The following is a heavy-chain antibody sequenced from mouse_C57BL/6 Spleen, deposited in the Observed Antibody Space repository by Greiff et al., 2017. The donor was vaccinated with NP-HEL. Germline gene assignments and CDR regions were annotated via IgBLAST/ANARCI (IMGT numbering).Heavy chain of an antibody. J-gene: IGHJ2*01. Sequence: EVKLQESGGGLVKPGGSLKLSCAASGFTFSDYGMHWVRQAPEKGLEWAAYISSGSSTIYYADTVKGRFTISRDNAKNTLFLQMTSLRSEDTAMYYCARRHSTVVSFDYWGQGTTLTVSS. CDR1: GFTFSDYG. V-gene: IGHV5-17*01. CDR3: ARRHSTVVSFDY. CDR2: ISSGSSTI. D-gene: IGHD1-1*01.